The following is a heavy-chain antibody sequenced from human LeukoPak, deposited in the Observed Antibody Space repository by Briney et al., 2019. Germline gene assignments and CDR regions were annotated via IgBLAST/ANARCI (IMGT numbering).Heavy chain of an antibody. J-gene: IGHJ5*02. CDR3: ARRHSSSHKINWFDP. Sequence: SETLSLTCTVSGGSISSYYWSWIRQPPGKGLEWIGYIFYNGSTNYNSSLKSRVAISVDTSKNQFSLKLSSVTAADTAVYYCARRHSSSHKINWFDPWGQGTLVTVSS. CDR2: IFYNGST. D-gene: IGHD6-13*01. V-gene: IGHV4-59*08. CDR1: GGSISSYY.